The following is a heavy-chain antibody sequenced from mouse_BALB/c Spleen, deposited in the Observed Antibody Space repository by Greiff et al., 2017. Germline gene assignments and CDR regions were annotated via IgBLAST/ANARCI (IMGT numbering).Heavy chain of an antibody. D-gene: IGHD2-3*01. CDR3: ARGDGFAY. V-gene: IGHV5-6-3*01. Sequence: EVKLVESGGGLVQPGGSLKLSCAASGFTFSSYGMSWVRQTPDKRLELVATINSNGGSTYYPDSVKGRFTISRDNAKNTLYLQMSSLKSEDTAMYYCARGDGFAYWGQGTLVTVSA. CDR2: INSNGGST. CDR1: GFTFSSYG. J-gene: IGHJ3*01.